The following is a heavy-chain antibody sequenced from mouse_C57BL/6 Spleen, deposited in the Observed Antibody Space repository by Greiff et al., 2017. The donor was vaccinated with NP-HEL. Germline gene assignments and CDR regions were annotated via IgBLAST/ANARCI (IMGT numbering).Heavy chain of an antibody. CDR3: ARSTTVVALPDYAMDY. J-gene: IGHJ4*01. CDR1: GYTFTSYW. Sequence: QVQLQQPGAELVKPGASVKLSCKASGYTFTSYWMHWVKQRPGQGLEWIGMIHPNSGSTNYNEKFKSKATLTVDKSSSTAYMQLSSLTSEDSAVYYCARSTTVVALPDYAMDYWGQGTSVTVSS. V-gene: IGHV1-64*01. D-gene: IGHD1-1*01. CDR2: IHPNSGST.